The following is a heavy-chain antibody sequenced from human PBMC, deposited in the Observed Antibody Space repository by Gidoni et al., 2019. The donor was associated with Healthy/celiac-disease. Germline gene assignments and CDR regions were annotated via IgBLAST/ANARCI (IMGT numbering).Heavy chain of an antibody. CDR1: GYTVTGYY. CDR2: INPNSGGT. V-gene: IGHV1-2*06. Sequence: QVQLVQSGAEVKKPGASVKVSCKASGYTVTGYYMHWVRQATGQGLEWMGRINPNSGGTNYAQKFQGRVTMTRDTSISTAYMELSRLRSDDTAVYYCARERSGPYYYYYMDVWGKGTTVTVSS. J-gene: IGHJ6*03. CDR3: ARERSGPYYYYYMDV.